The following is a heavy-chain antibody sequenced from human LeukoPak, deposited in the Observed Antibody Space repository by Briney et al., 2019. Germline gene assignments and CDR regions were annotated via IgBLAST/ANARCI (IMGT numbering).Heavy chain of an antibody. D-gene: IGHD1-26*01. J-gene: IGHJ4*02. Sequence: SETLSLTCAFSGCSISSGYYWGWIRQPPGKGLEWIGSIYHSGSTYYNPSLKSRVTISVDTSKNQFSLKLSSVTAADTAVYYCARRRGSYSIDYWGQGTLVTVSS. V-gene: IGHV4-38-2*01. CDR2: IYHSGST. CDR1: GCSISSGYY. CDR3: ARRRGSYSIDY.